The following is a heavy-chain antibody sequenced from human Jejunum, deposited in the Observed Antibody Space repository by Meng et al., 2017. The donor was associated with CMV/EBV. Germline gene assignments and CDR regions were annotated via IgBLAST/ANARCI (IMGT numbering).Heavy chain of an antibody. CDR3: AAEVAVRNYFSYGMDV. CDR1: SVNSNF. Sequence: SVNSNFMTWVRQAPGKGLEWVAVGYSAGMTYYADSVKGRFTISRDSSKNTMFLQMDGPRLEDTAKYYCAAEVAVRNYFSYGMDVWGQGTTVTVSS. D-gene: IGHD3-10*01. V-gene: IGHV3-66*02. CDR2: GYSAGMT. J-gene: IGHJ6*02.